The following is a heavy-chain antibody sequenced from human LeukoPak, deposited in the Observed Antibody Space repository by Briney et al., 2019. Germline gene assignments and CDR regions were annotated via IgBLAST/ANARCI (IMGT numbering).Heavy chain of an antibody. CDR3: AAFRGYNYEGRFHY. CDR1: GYSFTSYW. V-gene: IGHV5-51*01. CDR2: IYPGDSDT. Sequence: GESLKISCKGSGYSFTSYWIGWVRQMPGKGLEWMGIIYPGDSDTRYSPSFQSQVTISADKSINTAFLQWSSLKASDTAMYYCAAFRGYNYEGRFHYWGQGTLVTVSS. J-gene: IGHJ4*02. D-gene: IGHD5-24*01.